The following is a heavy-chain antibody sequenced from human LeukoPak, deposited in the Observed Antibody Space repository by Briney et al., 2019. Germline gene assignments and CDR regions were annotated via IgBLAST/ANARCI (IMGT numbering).Heavy chain of an antibody. CDR3: ARDPDARYGRYYFDY. D-gene: IGHD5-18*01. CDR2: IIPLLGTS. Sequence: SVKVSCKASGTTFSDYGFSWVRQAPGHGLEWMGSIIPLLGTSNHAQKFQGRVTITADKSTTTAYLELNSLRSEDTAVYYCARDPDARYGRYYFDYWGQGTLVTVSS. J-gene: IGHJ4*02. CDR1: GTTFSDYG. V-gene: IGHV1-69*04.